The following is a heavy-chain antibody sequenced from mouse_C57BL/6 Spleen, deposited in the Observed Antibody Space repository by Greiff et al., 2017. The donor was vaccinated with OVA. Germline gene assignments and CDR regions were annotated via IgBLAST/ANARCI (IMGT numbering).Heavy chain of an antibody. D-gene: IGHD1-1*01. CDR3: ARRGYYYGSSPYYFDY. J-gene: IGHJ2*01. CDR2: INPSNGGT. Sequence: VQLQQPGTELVKPGASVKLSCEASGYTFTSYWMHWVKQRPGQGLEWIGNINPSNGGTNYNEKFKSKATLTVDKSSSTAYMQLSSLTSEDSAVYYCARRGYYYGSSPYYFDYWGQGTTLTVSS. CDR1: GYTFTSYW. V-gene: IGHV1-53*01.